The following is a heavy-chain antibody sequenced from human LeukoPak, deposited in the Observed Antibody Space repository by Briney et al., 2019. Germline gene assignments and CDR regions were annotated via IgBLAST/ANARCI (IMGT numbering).Heavy chain of an antibody. J-gene: IGHJ4*02. CDR2: IYLGDSDT. D-gene: IGHD6-19*01. V-gene: IGHV5-51*01. Sequence: GESLKISCQGSGYSFTSYWIGWVRQMPGKGLEWMGIIYLGDSDTRYSPSFQGQVTISSDKSISTAYLQWSSLKASDTAMYYCARHNPDTRGWPFDYWGQGTLVTVSS. CDR3: ARHNPDTRGWPFDY. CDR1: GYSFTSYW.